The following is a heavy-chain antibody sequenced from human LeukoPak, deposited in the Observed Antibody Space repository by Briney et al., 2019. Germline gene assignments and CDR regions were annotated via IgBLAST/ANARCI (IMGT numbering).Heavy chain of an antibody. Sequence: PGGSLRLSCAASGFTFSSYAMHWVRQAPGKGLEWVAVISYDGSNKYYADSVKGRFTISRDNSKNTLYLQMNSLRAEDTAVYYCARDSVWLREPWGQGTLVTVSS. CDR1: GFTFSSYA. V-gene: IGHV3-30-3*01. D-gene: IGHD5-12*01. J-gene: IGHJ5*02. CDR3: ARDSVWLREP. CDR2: ISYDGSNK.